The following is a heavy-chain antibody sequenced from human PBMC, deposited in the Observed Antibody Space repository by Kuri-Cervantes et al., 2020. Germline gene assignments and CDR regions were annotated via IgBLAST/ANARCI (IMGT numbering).Heavy chain of an antibody. CDR3: AKAGGLSGSYSGHYFDY. V-gene: IGHV1-69*01. CDR2: IIPIFGTA. J-gene: IGHJ4*02. CDR1: GYTLTGYY. D-gene: IGHD1-26*01. Sequence: GGSLRLSCKASGYTLTGYYMHWVRQAPGQGLEWMGGIIPIFGTANSAQKFQGRVTITADESPSTAYMVLSSLRSDDTAIYYCAKAGGLSGSYSGHYFDYWGQGTLVTVSS.